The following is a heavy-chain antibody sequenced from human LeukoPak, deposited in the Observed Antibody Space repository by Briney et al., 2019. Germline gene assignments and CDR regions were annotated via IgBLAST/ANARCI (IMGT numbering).Heavy chain of an antibody. CDR3: AKDYGASDWFDP. V-gene: IGHV3-23*01. CDR2: ISGGGVTT. D-gene: IGHD4-17*01. J-gene: IGHJ5*02. CDR1: GFTFNNYT. Sequence: GGSLRLSCAVSGFTFNNYTMSWVRQAPGKGLEWVSSISGGGVTTHYADSVKGRFTISRDNSKNTLYLQMNSLRAEDTAIYYCAKDYGASDWFDPWGQGTLVTVSS.